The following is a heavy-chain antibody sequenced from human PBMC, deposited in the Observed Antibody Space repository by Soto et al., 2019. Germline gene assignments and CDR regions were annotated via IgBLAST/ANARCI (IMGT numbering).Heavy chain of an antibody. V-gene: IGHV4-31*03. CDR3: ARDFRIVVGATIDYYYGMDV. CDR2: IYYSGST. Sequence: SETLSLTCTVSGGSISSGGYYWSWIRQHPGKGLEWIGYIYYSGSTYYNPSLKSRVTISVDTSKNQFSLKLSSVTAADTAVYYCARDFRIVVGATIDYYYGMDVWGQGTTVTVSS. J-gene: IGHJ6*02. D-gene: IGHD1-26*01. CDR1: GGSISSGGYY.